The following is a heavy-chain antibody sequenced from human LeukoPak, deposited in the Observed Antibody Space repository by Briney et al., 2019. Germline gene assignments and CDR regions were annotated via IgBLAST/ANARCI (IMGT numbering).Heavy chain of an antibody. CDR1: GYTLTELS. CDR3: ATHLVVPAAIGSPSDAFDI. D-gene: IGHD2-2*01. J-gene: IGHJ3*02. V-gene: IGHV1-24*01. Sequence: ASVKVSCKVSGYTLTELSMHWVRQAPGKGLEWMGGFVPEDGETIYAQKFQGRVTMTEDTSTDTAYMELSSLRSEDTAVYYCATHLVVPAAIGSPSDAFDIWGQGTMVTVSS. CDR2: FVPEDGET.